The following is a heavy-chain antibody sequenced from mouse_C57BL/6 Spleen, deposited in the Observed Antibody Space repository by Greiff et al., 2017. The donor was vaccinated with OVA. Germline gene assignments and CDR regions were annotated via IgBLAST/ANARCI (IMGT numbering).Heavy chain of an antibody. Sequence: GGGLVQPKGSLTLSCAASGFSFNTYAMNWVRQAPGKGLEWVARIRSKSNNYATYYADSVKDRFTISRDDSESMLYLQMNNLKTEDTAMYYCVSHYLFAYWGQGTLVTVSA. CDR1: GFSFNTYA. CDR3: VSHYLFAY. D-gene: IGHD2-1*01. J-gene: IGHJ3*01. CDR2: IRSKSNNYAT. V-gene: IGHV10-1*01.